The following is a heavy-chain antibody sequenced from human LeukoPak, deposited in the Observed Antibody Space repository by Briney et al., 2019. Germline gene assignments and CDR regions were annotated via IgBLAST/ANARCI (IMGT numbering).Heavy chain of an antibody. CDR2: IYSGGST. D-gene: IGHD3-10*01. J-gene: IGHJ4*02. V-gene: IGHV3-53*01. CDR3: ARGVSAGQLWFGESYYFDY. CDR1: GFTVSSNY. Sequence: GGSLRLSCAASGFTVSSNYMSWVRQAPGKGLEGVAVIYSGGSTYYADSVKCRFTISRDNSKNALYLQMNSLRAEDTAVYYCARGVSAGQLWFGESYYFDYWGQGTLVTVSS.